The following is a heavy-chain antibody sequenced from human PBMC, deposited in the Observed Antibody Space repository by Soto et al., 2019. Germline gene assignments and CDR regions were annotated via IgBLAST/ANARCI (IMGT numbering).Heavy chain of an antibody. CDR1: GGSISSGDYF. CDR3: AREAYGGNLAQGWFDP. Sequence: SETLSLTCTVSGGSISSGDYFWSWIRQPPGKGLEWIGYIFYTGTTYYNPSLKSRVTISVDTSRNQFSLKLSSVTAADTAVYYCAREAYGGNLAQGWFDPWGQGTLVTVSS. CDR2: IFYTGTT. V-gene: IGHV4-30-4*01. D-gene: IGHD4-17*01. J-gene: IGHJ5*02.